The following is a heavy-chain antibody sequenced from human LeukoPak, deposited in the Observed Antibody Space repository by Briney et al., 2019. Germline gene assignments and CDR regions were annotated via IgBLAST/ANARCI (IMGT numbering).Heavy chain of an antibody. CDR1: GFTFSSYA. V-gene: IGHV3-7*01. CDR3: ARDGHYTIYELRFDY. J-gene: IGHJ4*02. Sequence: PGGSLRLSCAASGFTFSSYAMSWVRQAPGKGLEWVANINQDGSEKYCVDSLKGRFTISRDNAENSLYLQMNSLRAEDTGVYYCARDGHYTIYELRFDYWGQGALVTVSS. CDR2: INQDGSEK. D-gene: IGHD5/OR15-5a*01.